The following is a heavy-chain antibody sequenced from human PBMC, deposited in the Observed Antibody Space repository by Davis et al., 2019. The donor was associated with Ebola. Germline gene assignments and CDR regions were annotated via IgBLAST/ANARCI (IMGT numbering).Heavy chain of an antibody. V-gene: IGHV3-11*01. J-gene: IGHJ6*02. D-gene: IGHD1/OR15-1a*01. CDR2: FSTRDNTI. CDR3: ARVSNKFGMDV. Sequence: GESLKISCAASGFTFSDYYMSWIRQAPGKGLEWISYFSTRDNTIYYANSVKGRFTISRDNAKNSLYLQMNSLRAEDTAVYYCARVSNKFGMDVWGQGTTVTVSS. CDR1: GFTFSDYY.